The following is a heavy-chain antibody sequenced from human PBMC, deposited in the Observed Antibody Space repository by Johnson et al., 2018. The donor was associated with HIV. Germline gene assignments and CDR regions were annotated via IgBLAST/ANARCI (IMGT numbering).Heavy chain of an antibody. J-gene: IGHJ3*02. CDR3: AKATTGSDAFDI. Sequence: VQLVESGGGLVQPGGSLRLSCAASGFTFSSYWMSWVRQAPRKGLAWVANIKQDGSDKYYVDSVKGRFTISRDNGKNSLYLQMNSLRAEDTAVYYCAKATTGSDAFDIWGQGTLVTVSS. V-gene: IGHV3-7*01. CDR1: GFTFSSYW. D-gene: IGHD1-1*01. CDR2: IKQDGSDK.